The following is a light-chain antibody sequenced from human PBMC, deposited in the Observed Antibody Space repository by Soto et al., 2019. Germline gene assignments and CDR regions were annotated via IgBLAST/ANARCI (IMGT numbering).Light chain of an antibody. CDR2: GAA. Sequence: ELVMTQSPATLSVSPGARATLSCRASQSVFSSLAWYQQKPGQAPRLLIYGAATRATGIPARFSGSGSGTEFTLTISSLQSEDLAVYYCQQYHNWPAFGQGTKVEIK. J-gene: IGKJ1*01. CDR3: QQYHNWPA. V-gene: IGKV3-15*01. CDR1: QSVFSS.